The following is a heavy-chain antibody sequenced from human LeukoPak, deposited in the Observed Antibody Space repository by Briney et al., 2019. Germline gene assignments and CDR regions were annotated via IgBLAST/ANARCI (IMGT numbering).Heavy chain of an antibody. CDR1: GFTFSSYG. Sequence: GGSLRLSCAASGFTFSSYGMHWVRQAPGKGLEWVAVIWYGGSNKYYADSVKGRFTISRDNSKNTLYLQMNSLRAEDTAVYYCAREPFWSGYYSNLHFDYWGQGTLVTVSS. D-gene: IGHD3-3*01. V-gene: IGHV3-33*08. J-gene: IGHJ4*02. CDR2: IWYGGSNK. CDR3: AREPFWSGYYSNLHFDY.